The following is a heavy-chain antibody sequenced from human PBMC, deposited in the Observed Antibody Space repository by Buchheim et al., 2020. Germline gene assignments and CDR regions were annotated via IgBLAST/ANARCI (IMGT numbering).Heavy chain of an antibody. CDR3: ARKGIAVDCIDY. Sequence: VQLVESGGGVVQPGRSLRLSCAASGFTFSSYAMHWVRQAPGKGLEWVAVISYDGSNKYYADSVKGRFTISRDNSKNTLYLQMNSLRAEDTAVYYCARKGIAVDCIDYWGQGTL. CDR1: GFTFSSYA. V-gene: IGHV3-30-3*01. D-gene: IGHD6-19*01. CDR2: ISYDGSNK. J-gene: IGHJ4*02.